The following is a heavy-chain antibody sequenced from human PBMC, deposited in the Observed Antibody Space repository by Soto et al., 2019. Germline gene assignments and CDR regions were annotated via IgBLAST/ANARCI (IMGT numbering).Heavy chain of an antibody. V-gene: IGHV3-33*01. CDR3: ARALFPDEDIYAMAV. J-gene: IGHJ6*01. CDR2: VWSDGSEK. Sequence: QVQLVESGGGVVQPGRSLRLSCEASGFKFSDRAMHWVRQAPGKGREWLAIVWSDGSEKFYAGSVKGRFTISRDNSKNTVYLQMDSLNAEDPAMNYCARALFPDEDIYAMAVWGKGPRSPSPQ. CDR1: GFKFSDRA. D-gene: IGHD2-15*01.